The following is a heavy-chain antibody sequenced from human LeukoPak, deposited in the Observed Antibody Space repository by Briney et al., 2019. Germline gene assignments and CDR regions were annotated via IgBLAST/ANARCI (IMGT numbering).Heavy chain of an antibody. CDR1: GFTFSSYW. CDR3: AKGEKTRPFGGVIDY. D-gene: IGHD3-16*02. CDR2: ISGDGSST. Sequence: GGSLRLSCAASGFTFSSYWMYWVRQAPGKGLVWVSRISGDGSSTSYADSVKGRFTISRDNSKNTLYLQMNSLRAEDTAVYYCAKGEKTRPFGGVIDYWGQGTLVTVSS. J-gene: IGHJ4*02. V-gene: IGHV3-74*01.